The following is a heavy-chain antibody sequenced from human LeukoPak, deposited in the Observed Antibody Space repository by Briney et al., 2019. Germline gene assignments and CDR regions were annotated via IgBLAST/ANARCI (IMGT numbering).Heavy chain of an antibody. D-gene: IGHD2-2*02. J-gene: IGHJ4*02. Sequence: GGSLRLSCAASGFTFSSYWMHWVRQALGKGLVWVSRINSDGSSTTYADSVKGRFTISRDNAKNTLYLQMNSLRAEDTAVYYCARDSSYCSSTSCYNYFDYWGQGNLVTVSS. CDR2: INSDGSST. CDR3: ARDSSYCSSTSCYNYFDY. V-gene: IGHV3-74*01. CDR1: GFTFSSYW.